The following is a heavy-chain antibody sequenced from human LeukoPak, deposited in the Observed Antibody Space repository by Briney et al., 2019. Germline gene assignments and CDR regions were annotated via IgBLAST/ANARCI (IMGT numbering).Heavy chain of an antibody. J-gene: IGHJ2*01. V-gene: IGHV4-34*01. Sequence: SETLSLTCAVYGGSFSGYYWSWIRQPPGKGLEWIGEINHSGSTNYNPSLKSRVTISVDTSKNQFSLKLSSVTAADTAVYYCARVYYSNSYDYWYFDLWGRGTLVTVSS. CDR2: INHSGST. D-gene: IGHD6-13*01. CDR1: GGSFSGYY. CDR3: ARVYYSNSYDYWYFDL.